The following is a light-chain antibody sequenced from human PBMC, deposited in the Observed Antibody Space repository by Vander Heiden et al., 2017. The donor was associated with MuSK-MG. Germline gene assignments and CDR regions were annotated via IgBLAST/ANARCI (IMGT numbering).Light chain of an antibody. Sequence: QSDLTQPASVSGPPGQSITISCTGTSSDVGSYNLVSWYQQHPGKAPKLMIYEGGKRPSGVSNRFSGSKSGNTASLTISGLQAEDEADYYCCSYASSGTLVFGGGTKVTVL. CDR1: SSDVGSYNL. CDR3: CSYASSGTLV. CDR2: EGG. V-gene: IGLV2-23*01. J-gene: IGLJ2*01.